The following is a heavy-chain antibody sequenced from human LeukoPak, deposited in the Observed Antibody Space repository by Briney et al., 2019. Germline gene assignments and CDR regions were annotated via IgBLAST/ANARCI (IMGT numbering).Heavy chain of an antibody. CDR1: GYSISSGYY. V-gene: IGHV4-38-2*01. CDR3: ARNSSSWYFDY. D-gene: IGHD6-13*01. CDR2: IYHSGST. Sequence: SETLSLTCAVPGYSISSGYYWGWIRQPPGKGLGWIGSIYHSGSTHYNPSLKSRVTISVDTSKKQFSLKLSSVTAADTAVYYCARNSSSWYFDYWGQGTLVTVSS. J-gene: IGHJ4*02.